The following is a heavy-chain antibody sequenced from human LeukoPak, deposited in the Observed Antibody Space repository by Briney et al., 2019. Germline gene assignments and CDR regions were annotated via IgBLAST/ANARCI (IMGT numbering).Heavy chain of an antibody. CDR3: TTVYGTGRSSQHLDS. V-gene: IGHV3-72*01. D-gene: IGHD2-8*02. CDR2: MRNRNNGYTT. Sequence: PGGSLRLSCTSSGFRFSDHYMDWVRQAPGKALEWVGRMRNRNNGYTTEYAPSVKGRFTISRDDSNSSFFLEMDTLKPEDTAVYYCTTVYGTGRSSQHLDSWGQGTLVTVSS. J-gene: IGHJ4*02. CDR1: GFRFSDHY.